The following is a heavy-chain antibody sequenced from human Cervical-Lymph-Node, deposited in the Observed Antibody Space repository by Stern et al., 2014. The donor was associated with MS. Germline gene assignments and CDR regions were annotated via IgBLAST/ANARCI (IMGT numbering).Heavy chain of an antibody. J-gene: IGHJ6*02. V-gene: IGHV4-61*01. CDR2: IYNSGAT. CDR3: ARDLSPTIFENNGMGV. Sequence: QVQLQESGPRLVKPSETLSLTCTVSGGSVNSATYYWTWIRQPPGKGLEWIGYIYNSGATKYNPSLQSRVTISLDTSNNQFSLKLNSVTAADTAVYYCARDLSPTIFENNGMGVWGQGTMVTVSS. D-gene: IGHD3-3*01. CDR1: GGSVNSATYY.